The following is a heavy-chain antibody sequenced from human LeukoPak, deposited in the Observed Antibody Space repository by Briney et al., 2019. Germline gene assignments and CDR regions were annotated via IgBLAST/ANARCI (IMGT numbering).Heavy chain of an antibody. V-gene: IGHV4-59*01. J-gene: IGHJ6*03. Sequence: SETLSLTCTVSGGSISSYYWSWIRQPPGKGLEWIGYIYYSGSTNYNLSLKSRVTISVDTSKNQFSLKLSSVTAADTAVYYCAKMGGLVYYYYYMDVWGKGTTVTVSS. CDR2: IYYSGST. D-gene: IGHD2-15*01. CDR3: AKMGGLVYYYYYMDV. CDR1: GGSISSYY.